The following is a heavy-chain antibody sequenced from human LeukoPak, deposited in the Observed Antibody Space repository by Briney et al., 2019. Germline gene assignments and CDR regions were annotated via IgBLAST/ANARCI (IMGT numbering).Heavy chain of an antibody. CDR3: ARDGLLRYTLGMDV. V-gene: IGHV4-30-4*01. Sequence: SQTLSLTCTVSGGSISSCDYYWSWVPQPPGKGLEWIGYIYYSGSTYYNPSLKSRVTISVDTSKNQFSLKLSSVTAADTAVYYCARDGLLRYTLGMDVWGQGTTVTVSS. J-gene: IGHJ6*02. CDR1: GGSISSCDYY. CDR2: IYYSGST. D-gene: IGHD3-9*01.